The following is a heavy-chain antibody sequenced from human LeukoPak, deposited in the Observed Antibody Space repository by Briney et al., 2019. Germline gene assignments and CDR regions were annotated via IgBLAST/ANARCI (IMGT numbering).Heavy chain of an antibody. J-gene: IGHJ5*02. CDR2: ISTSGST. D-gene: IGHD2-15*01. Sequence: SETLSLTCTVSGVSISSYYWSWIRQSAGKGLEWIGRISTSGSTNHNPSLKSRVTMSVDTSKNQFSLKLSSVTAADTAVYYCGRDAGGPDWFDPWGQGTLVTVSS. CDR3: GRDAGGPDWFDP. CDR1: GVSISSYY. V-gene: IGHV4-4*07.